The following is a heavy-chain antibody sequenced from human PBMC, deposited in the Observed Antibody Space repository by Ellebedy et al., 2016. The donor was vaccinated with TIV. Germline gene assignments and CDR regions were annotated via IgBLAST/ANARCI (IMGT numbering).Heavy chain of an antibody. Sequence: GESLKISXAASGFTFSSYAMSWVRQAPGKGLEWVAHNNAYNTAIFYADSVRGRFSISRDNSLYLQMNSLRDEDTAVYYCTRDGGRAYAMDVWGQGTTVIVSS. D-gene: IGHD3-16*01. V-gene: IGHV3-48*02. J-gene: IGHJ6*02. CDR3: TRDGGRAYAMDV. CDR2: NNAYNTAI. CDR1: GFTFSSYA.